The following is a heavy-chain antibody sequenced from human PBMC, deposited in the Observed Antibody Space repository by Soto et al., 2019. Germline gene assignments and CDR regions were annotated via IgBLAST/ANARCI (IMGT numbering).Heavy chain of an antibody. D-gene: IGHD3-22*01. J-gene: IGHJ4*02. V-gene: IGHV3-23*01. CDR2: ISGSGGST. Sequence: EVQLLESGGGLVQPGGSLRLSCAASGFTFSSYAMSWVRQAPGKGLEWVSAISGSGGSTYYADSVKGRFTISRDNSRNTLYLQMNSLRAEDTAVYYCAKGLYYYESSAYMGYWGQGTLVTVSS. CDR1: GFTFSSYA. CDR3: AKGLYYYESSAYMGY.